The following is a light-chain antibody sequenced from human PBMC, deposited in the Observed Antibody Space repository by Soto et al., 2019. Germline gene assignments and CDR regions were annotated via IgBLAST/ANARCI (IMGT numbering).Light chain of an antibody. CDR3: SSYTSSSTSHV. CDR2: DVS. V-gene: IGLV2-14*01. J-gene: IGLJ1*01. Sequence: QSVLTQPASVSGSPGQSITISCTGTSSDVGGYNYVSWYQQHPGKAPKLMIYDVSNRPSGVSNRFSGSKSGNTASLTISGLHAEDEADYYCSSYTSSSTSHVFGTGTKLTVL. CDR1: SSDVGGYNY.